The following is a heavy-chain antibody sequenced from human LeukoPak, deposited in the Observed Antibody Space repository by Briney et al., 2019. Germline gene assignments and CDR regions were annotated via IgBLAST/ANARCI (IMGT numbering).Heavy chain of an antibody. D-gene: IGHD1-26*01. CDR1: GFTVSSNY. J-gene: IGHJ4*02. CDR3: ARGPYSGSYWGGFDY. CDR2: IYGGGTT. V-gene: IGHV3-53*01. Sequence: GGSLRLSCAASGFTVSSNYMSWVRQAPGKGLEWVSVIYGGGTTYHADSMKGRFTISRDNSKNTLYLQMNTLGAEDTAVYYCARGPYSGSYWGGFDYWGQGTLVTVSS.